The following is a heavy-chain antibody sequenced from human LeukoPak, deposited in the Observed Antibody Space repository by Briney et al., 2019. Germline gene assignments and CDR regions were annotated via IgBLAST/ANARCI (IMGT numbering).Heavy chain of an antibody. CDR3: ASTPPYYYDSSGYYPMGYFDY. D-gene: IGHD3-22*01. CDR2: IIPISGTA. Sequence: SVKVSCKASGGTFISYAISWVRQAPGQGLEWMGGIIPISGTANYAQKFQGRVTITADESTSTAYMELSSLRSEDAAVYYCASTPPYYYDSSGYYPMGYFDYWGQGTLVTVSS. CDR1: GGTFISYA. V-gene: IGHV1-69*13. J-gene: IGHJ4*02.